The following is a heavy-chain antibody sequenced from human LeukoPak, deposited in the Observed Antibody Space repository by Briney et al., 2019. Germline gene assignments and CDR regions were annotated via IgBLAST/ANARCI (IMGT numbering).Heavy chain of an antibody. Sequence: GALRLSCAASGFTFSSYGMHWVRQAPGKGLEWVAVISYDGSNKYYADSVKGRFTISRDNSKNTLYLQMNSLRAEDTAVCYCAKGGGWELLLYYWGQGTLVTVSS. CDR2: ISYDGSNK. J-gene: IGHJ4*02. CDR3: AKGGGWELLLYY. D-gene: IGHD1-26*01. V-gene: IGHV3-30*18. CDR1: GFTFSSYG.